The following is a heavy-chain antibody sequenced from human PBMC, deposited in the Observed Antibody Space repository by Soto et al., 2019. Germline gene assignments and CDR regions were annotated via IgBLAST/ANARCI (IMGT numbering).Heavy chain of an antibody. V-gene: IGHV3-9*01. CDR2: LNWNREVM. CDR1: GFSFDEYA. J-gene: IGHJ4*02. Sequence: EVLLVESGGGLVQPGRSLRLSCVISGFSFDEYAVHWVRQAPGKGLEWASGLNWNREVMGYSDSVRGRFRASEDHAENSSILQMKSLSPDDTATYFCARVFSTRRMSSAVVDWGQGTRVTVSS. CDR3: ARVFSTRRMSSAVVD. D-gene: IGHD2-15*01.